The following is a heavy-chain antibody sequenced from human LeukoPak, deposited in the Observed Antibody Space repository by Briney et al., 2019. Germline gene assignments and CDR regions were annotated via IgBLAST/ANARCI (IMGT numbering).Heavy chain of an antibody. CDR2: ISRSGNT. CDR3: ARGGPSELDP. CDR1: GGSFSGYY. Sequence: SETLSLTCAVYGGSFSGYYWSWIRQPPGKGLEWIGKISRSGNTNYIPSLKSRVTISVDTSKNQFSLKLSSVTAADTGVYYCARGGPSELDPWGQGTLVTVSS. D-gene: IGHD1-14*01. V-gene: IGHV4-34*01. J-gene: IGHJ5*02.